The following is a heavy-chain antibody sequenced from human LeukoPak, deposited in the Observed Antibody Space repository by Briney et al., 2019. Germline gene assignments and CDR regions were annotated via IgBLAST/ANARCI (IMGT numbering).Heavy chain of an antibody. J-gene: IGHJ4*02. V-gene: IGHV4-4*07. CDR2: IYTSGST. CDR1: GGSISSYY. D-gene: IGHD1-26*01. Sequence: SETLSLTCTVSGGSISSYYWSWIRQPAGKGLEWIGRIYTSGSTNYNPSLKSRVTISVDTSKNQFSLKLSSVTAADTAVYYCARGLSPEEWELLDYWGQGTLVTVSS. CDR3: ARGLSPEEWELLDY.